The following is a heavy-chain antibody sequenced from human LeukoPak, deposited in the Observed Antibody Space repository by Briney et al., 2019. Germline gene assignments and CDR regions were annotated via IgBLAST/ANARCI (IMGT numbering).Heavy chain of an antibody. D-gene: IGHD6-19*01. CDR3: ARDSSGWRLFDY. CDR2: ISSGSNYI. Sequence: GGSLRLSCAASGFTFSSYTMNWVRQAPGKGLEWVSSISSGSNYIYYTDSVKGRFTISRDNAKNSLYLQMNSLRAEDTAVYYCARDSSGWRLFDYWAREPWSPSPQ. J-gene: IGHJ4*02. CDR1: GFTFSSYT. V-gene: IGHV3-21*01.